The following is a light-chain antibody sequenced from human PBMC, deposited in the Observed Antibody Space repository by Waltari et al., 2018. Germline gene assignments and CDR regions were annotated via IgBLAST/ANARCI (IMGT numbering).Light chain of an antibody. Sequence: CKASQSVSGSLAWYQQQPGQAPRLLIYGASTRATGIPARFSGSGSGATYTLTISSLQSEDFAVYYCQQYHNWPPLTFGGGTNVEIK. CDR1: QSVSGS. CDR3: QQYHNWPPLT. J-gene: IGKJ4*01. V-gene: IGKV3-15*01. CDR2: GAS.